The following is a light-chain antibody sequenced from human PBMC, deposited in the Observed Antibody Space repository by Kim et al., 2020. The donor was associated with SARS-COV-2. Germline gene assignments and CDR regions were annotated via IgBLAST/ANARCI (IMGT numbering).Light chain of an antibody. CDR1: TGHETYA. V-gene: IGLV4-69*01. CDR3: QSWGTGEV. Sequence: QAVVTQSPSASASLGASVKLTCTLTTGHETYAIAWHQQQPEKGPRFLMKLNSDGSHNKGHGIPDRFSGSSSGVERYLTISGLQSEDEADYYCQSWGTGEVFGGGTQLTVL. CDR2: LNSDGSH. J-gene: IGLJ3*02.